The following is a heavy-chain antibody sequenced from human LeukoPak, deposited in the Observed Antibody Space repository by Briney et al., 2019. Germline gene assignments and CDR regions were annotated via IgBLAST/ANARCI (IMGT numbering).Heavy chain of an antibody. CDR1: GYTFTDYY. J-gene: IGHJ4*02. CDR2: INSNSGAT. D-gene: IGHD1-26*01. V-gene: IGHV1-2*02. CDR3: ARGRDRGASTPFDY. Sequence: ASVKVSCKASGYTFTDYYMHWVRQAPGQGPEWMGWINSNSGATNYAQKFQGRVTMARDTSISTVYMELSSLRSDDTAVYYCARGRDRGASTPFDYWGQGTLVTVSS.